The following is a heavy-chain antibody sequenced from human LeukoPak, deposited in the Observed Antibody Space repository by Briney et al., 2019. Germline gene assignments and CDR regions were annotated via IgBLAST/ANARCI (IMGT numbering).Heavy chain of an antibody. CDR2: IYTSGST. CDR3: ARDIIPYYDFWSGYHNDAFDI. V-gene: IGHV4-4*07. J-gene: IGHJ3*02. D-gene: IGHD3-3*01. Sequence: ASETLSLTCTVSGGSISSYYWSWIRQLAGKGLEWIGRIYTSGSTNYNPSLKSRVTMSVDTSKNQFSLKLSSVTAADTAVYYCARDIIPYYDFWSGYHNDAFDIWGQGTMVTVSS. CDR1: GGSISSYY.